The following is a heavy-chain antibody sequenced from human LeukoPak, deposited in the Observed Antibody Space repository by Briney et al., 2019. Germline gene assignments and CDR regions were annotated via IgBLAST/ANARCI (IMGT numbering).Heavy chain of an antibody. CDR3: ARQGDRAATDY. D-gene: IGHD2-15*01. V-gene: IGHV5-51*01. Sequence: GESLKISCKGSGYSFTTYWIGWVRQMPGKGLEWMGIIYPSDSDTRYSPSFQGQVTISADKSISTAYLQWSSLKASDTAIYYCARQGDRAATDYWGQGTLVTVSS. CDR1: GYSFTTYW. J-gene: IGHJ4*02. CDR2: IYPSDSDT.